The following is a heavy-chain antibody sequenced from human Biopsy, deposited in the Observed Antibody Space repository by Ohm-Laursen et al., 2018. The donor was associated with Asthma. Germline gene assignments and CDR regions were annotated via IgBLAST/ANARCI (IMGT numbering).Heavy chain of an antibody. CDR3: ARTVDYSHYYGIDV. Sequence: ASVKVSCKASGYTFNSAGITWVRQAPGQGLEWMGWISVYNGNTKVAQKLQDRVTMITDTSTSTAYMELRSLRSDDTAAYFCARTVDYSHYYGIDVWGQGTTVTVS. D-gene: IGHD4-23*01. J-gene: IGHJ6*02. V-gene: IGHV1-18*01. CDR1: GYTFNSAG. CDR2: ISVYNGNT.